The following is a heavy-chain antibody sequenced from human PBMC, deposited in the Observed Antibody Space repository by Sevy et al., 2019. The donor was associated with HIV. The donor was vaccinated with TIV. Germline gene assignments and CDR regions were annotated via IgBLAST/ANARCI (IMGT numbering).Heavy chain of an antibody. D-gene: IGHD3-3*02. CDR3: ARDGGFSIKWYPLY. CDR1: GFAFSSHA. J-gene: IGHJ4*01. Sequence: GGSLRFSCAASGFAFSSHAMHWVRQAPGKGPEWVATISYEGSETFYAASVEGRFTISRDNSKNMLSLQINSLRPEDTAVYYCARDGGFSIKWYPLYWGHGTLVTVSS. V-gene: IGHV3-30-3*01. CDR2: ISYEGSET.